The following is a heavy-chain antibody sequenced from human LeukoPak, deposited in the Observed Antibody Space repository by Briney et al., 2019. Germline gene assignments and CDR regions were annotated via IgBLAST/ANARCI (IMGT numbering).Heavy chain of an antibody. CDR1: GGTFSSYA. CDR3: ARDALSGSYSPDDY. D-gene: IGHD1-26*01. V-gene: IGHV1-69*13. Sequence: SVKVSCKASGGTFSSYAISWVRQAPGQGLEWMGGIIPIFGTANYAQKFQGRVTITADESTSTAYMELSSPRSEDTAVYYCARDALSGSYSPDDYWGQGTLVTVSS. CDR2: IIPIFGTA. J-gene: IGHJ4*02.